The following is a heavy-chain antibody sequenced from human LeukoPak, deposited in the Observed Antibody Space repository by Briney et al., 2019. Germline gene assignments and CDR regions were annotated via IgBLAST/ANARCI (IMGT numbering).Heavy chain of an antibody. CDR1: GGTFSSYA. D-gene: IGHD4-17*01. CDR2: FIPIFGTA. Sequence: ASVKVSCKASGGTFSSYAISWVRQAPGQGLEWMGSFIPIFGTANYAQKFQGRVAITTDEYTSTAYMELSSLRSEDTAVYYCARDKATVTPEGAWFDPWGKETLVTVSS. J-gene: IGHJ5*02. V-gene: IGHV1-69*05. CDR3: ARDKATVTPEGAWFDP.